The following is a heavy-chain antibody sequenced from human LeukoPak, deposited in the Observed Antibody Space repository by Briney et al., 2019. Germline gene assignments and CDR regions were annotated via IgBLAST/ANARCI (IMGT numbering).Heavy chain of an antibody. J-gene: IGHJ4*02. CDR2: IYYSGST. Sequence: SETLSLTCTVSGGSISSHYWSWIRQPPGKGLEWIGYIYYSGSTNYNPSLKSRVTISVDTSKSQFSLKLSSVTAADTAVYYCAREGSSPGYFDYWGQGTLVTVSS. D-gene: IGHD6-6*01. V-gene: IGHV4-59*11. CDR1: GGSISSHY. CDR3: AREGSSPGYFDY.